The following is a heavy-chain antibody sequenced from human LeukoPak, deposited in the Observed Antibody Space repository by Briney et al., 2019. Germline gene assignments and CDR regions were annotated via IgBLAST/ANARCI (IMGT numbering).Heavy chain of an antibody. Sequence: SETLSLTCAVYGGSFSGYYWSWIRQPPGKGLEWIGEINHGGSTNYNPSLKSRVTISVDTSKNQFSLKLSSVTAADTAVYYCARGRVVVVPARYYYYGMDVWGQGTTVTVSS. CDR3: ARGRVVVVPARYYYYGMDV. J-gene: IGHJ6*02. CDR2: INHGGST. CDR1: GGSFSGYY. D-gene: IGHD2-2*01. V-gene: IGHV4-34*01.